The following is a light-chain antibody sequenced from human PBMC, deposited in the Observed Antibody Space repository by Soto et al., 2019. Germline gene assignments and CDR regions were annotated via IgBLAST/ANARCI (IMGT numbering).Light chain of an antibody. CDR3: QKYNSAPWT. CDR1: QGISNY. Sequence: DIQMTQSPSSLSASVGDRVTITCRASQGISNYLAWYQQKPGTVPKLLISAASTLQTGVTSRFSGGGSGTDFTLTISSLQTEDVATYYCQKYNSAPWTFGQGTKVDIK. CDR2: AAS. J-gene: IGKJ1*01. V-gene: IGKV1-27*01.